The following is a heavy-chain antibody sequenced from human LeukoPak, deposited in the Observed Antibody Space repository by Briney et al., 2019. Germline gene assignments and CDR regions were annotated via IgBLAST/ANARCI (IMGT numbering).Heavy chain of an antibody. Sequence: ASVKVSCKASGGTFSSYAISWVRQAPGQGLEWMGGIIPIFGTANYAQKFQGRVTITADESTSTAYMELSSLRSEDTAVYYCAREWNYPPHAFDIWGQGTMVTVSS. CDR2: IIPIFGTA. D-gene: IGHD1-7*01. V-gene: IGHV1-69*13. J-gene: IGHJ3*02. CDR1: GGTFSSYA. CDR3: AREWNYPPHAFDI.